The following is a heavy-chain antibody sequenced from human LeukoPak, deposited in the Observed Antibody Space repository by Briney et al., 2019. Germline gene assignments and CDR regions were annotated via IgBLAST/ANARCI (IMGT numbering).Heavy chain of an antibody. J-gene: IGHJ4*02. V-gene: IGHV4-34*01. CDR1: GGSFSGYY. Sequence: PSETLSLTCAVYGGSFSGYYWSWIRQPPGKGLEWIGEINHSGSTNYNPSLKSRVTISVDTSKNQFSLKLSSVTAADTAVYYCARSRVHDYYDSRTGGHDYWGQGTLVTVSS. D-gene: IGHD3-22*01. CDR2: INHSGST. CDR3: ARSRVHDYYDSRTGGHDY.